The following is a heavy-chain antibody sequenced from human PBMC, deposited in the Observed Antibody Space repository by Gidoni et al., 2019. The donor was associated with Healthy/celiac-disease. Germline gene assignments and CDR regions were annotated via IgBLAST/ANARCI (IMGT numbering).Heavy chain of an antibody. CDR3: AKGSPYYSSSSSWFDP. D-gene: IGHD6-6*01. Sequence: EVQLLESGGGLVQPGGSLRLSCAASGFTFSSYAMSWVRQAPGKGLEWVSAISGSGGSTYYADSVKGRFTISRDNSKNTLYLQMNSLRAEDTAVYYCAKGSPYYSSSSSWFDPWGQGTLVTVSS. V-gene: IGHV3-23*01. J-gene: IGHJ5*02. CDR2: ISGSGGST. CDR1: GFTFSSYA.